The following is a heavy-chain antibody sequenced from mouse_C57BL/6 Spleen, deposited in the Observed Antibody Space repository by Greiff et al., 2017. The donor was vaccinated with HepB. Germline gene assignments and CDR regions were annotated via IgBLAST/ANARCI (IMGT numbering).Heavy chain of an antibody. D-gene: IGHD1-1*01. CDR1: GYTFTSYW. CDR2: IDPSDSET. CDR3: ARGDYYGSSLWFAY. Sequence: QVQLQQPGAELVRPGSSVKLSCKASGYTFTSYWMHWVKQRPIQGLEWIGNIDPSDSETHYNQKFKDKATLTVDKSSSTAYMQLSSLTSEDSAVYYCARGDYYGSSLWFAYWGQGTLVTVSA. J-gene: IGHJ3*01. V-gene: IGHV1-52*01.